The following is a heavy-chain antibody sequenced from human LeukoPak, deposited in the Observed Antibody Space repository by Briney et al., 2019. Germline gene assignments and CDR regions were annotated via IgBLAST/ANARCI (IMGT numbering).Heavy chain of an antibody. Sequence: ASVKVSCKVSGYTLTELSMHWVRQAPGKGLEWTGGFDPEDGETIYAQKFQGRVTMTEDTSTDTAYMELSSLRSEDTAVYYCATDSVAAAGRQYYYYMDVWGKGTTVTVSS. D-gene: IGHD6-13*01. J-gene: IGHJ6*03. CDR3: ATDSVAAAGRQYYYYMDV. CDR2: FDPEDGET. CDR1: GYTLTELS. V-gene: IGHV1-24*01.